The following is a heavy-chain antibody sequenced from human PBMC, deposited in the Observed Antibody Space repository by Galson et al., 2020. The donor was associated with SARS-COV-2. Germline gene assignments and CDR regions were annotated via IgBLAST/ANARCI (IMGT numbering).Heavy chain of an antibody. CDR3: ARMPIWFGDSLHYYYYGMDV. CDR1: GFSLSTSGMC. V-gene: IGHV2-70*01. J-gene: IGHJ6*02. CDR2: IDWDDDK. D-gene: IGHD3-10*01. Sequence: SGPTLVKPTQTLTLTCTFSGFSLSTSGMCVSWIRQPPGKALEWLALIDWDDDKYYSTSLKTRLTISKDTSKNQVVLTMTNMDPVDTATYYCARMPIWFGDSLHYYYYGMDVWGQGTTVTVSS.